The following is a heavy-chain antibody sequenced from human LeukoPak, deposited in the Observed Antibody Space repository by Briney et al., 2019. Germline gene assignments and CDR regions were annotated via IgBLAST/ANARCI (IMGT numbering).Heavy chain of an antibody. CDR3: ARGEFICTINTCYASALDS. V-gene: IGHV1-18*01. Sequence: VASVKVSCKASGYTFTSYAISWVRQAPGQGLEWMGWIRAHNGDTNHAQQPQGRVTMTTDTSTRTAYMELRSLRSEDTAVYYCARGEFICTINTCYASALDSWGQGTLVTVSS. CDR2: IRAHNGDT. CDR1: GYTFTSYA. J-gene: IGHJ4*02. D-gene: IGHD2-2*01.